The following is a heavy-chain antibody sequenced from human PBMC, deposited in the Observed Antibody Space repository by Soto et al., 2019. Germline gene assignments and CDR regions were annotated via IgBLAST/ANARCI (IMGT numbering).Heavy chain of an antibody. CDR3: IRSKYSGSWFDP. D-gene: IGHD5-12*01. J-gene: IGHJ5*02. CDR1: GFTLSNYW. CDR2: INSDGSST. Sequence: GGSLRLSCAASGFTLSNYWMHWVRQVPGKGLVWISRINSDGSSTSYADSVRGRFAISRDDATNTLNLQMSSLRAEDTGVYYCIRSKYSGSWFDPWGQGTLVTVSS. V-gene: IGHV3-74*01.